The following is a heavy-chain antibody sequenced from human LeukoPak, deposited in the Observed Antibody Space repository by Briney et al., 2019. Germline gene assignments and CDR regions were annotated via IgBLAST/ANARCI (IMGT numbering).Heavy chain of an antibody. D-gene: IGHD2-2*01. CDR3: ARGYCSSTSCYFFAFDI. CDR1: GGTFSSYA. V-gene: IGHV1-69*13. CDR2: IIPIFGTA. Sequence: SVKVSCKASGGTFSSYAISWVRQAPGQGLEWMGGIIPIFGTANYAQKFQGRVTITADESTSTAYMELRSLRSDDTAVYYCARGYCSSTSCYFFAFDIWGQGTMVTVSS. J-gene: IGHJ3*02.